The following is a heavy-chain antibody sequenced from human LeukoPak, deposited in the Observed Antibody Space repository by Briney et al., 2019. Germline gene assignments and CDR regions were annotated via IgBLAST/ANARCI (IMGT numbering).Heavy chain of an antibody. D-gene: IGHD3-16*02. CDR3: AKTQRPFGGVMVSHPPNYFNY. Sequence: GGSLRLSCAASGFTFSSYAMSWVRQAPGKGLEWVSAISGGGGNTYYADSVKGRFTISRDNSKNTLYLQMNSLRAEDTAVYYCAKTQRPFGGVMVSHPPNYFNYWGQGTLVTVSS. V-gene: IGHV3-23*01. CDR2: ISGGGGNT. CDR1: GFTFSSYA. J-gene: IGHJ4*02.